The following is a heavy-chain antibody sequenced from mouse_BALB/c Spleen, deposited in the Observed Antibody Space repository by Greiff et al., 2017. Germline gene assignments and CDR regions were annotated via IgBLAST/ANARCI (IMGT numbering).Heavy chain of an antibody. CDR3: VRKLGFAY. D-gene: IGHD4-1*01. V-gene: IGHV10-1*02. CDR1: GFTFNTYA. Sequence: EVQVVESGGGLVQPKGSLKLSCAASGFTFNTYAMNWVRQAPGKGLEWVARIRSKSNNYATYYADSVKDRFTISRDDSQSMLYLQMNNLKTEDTAMYYCVRKLGFAYWGQGTLVTVSA. J-gene: IGHJ3*01. CDR2: IRSKSNNYAT.